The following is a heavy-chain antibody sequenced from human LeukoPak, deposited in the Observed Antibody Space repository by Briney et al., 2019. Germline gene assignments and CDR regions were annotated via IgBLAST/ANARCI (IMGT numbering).Heavy chain of an antibody. J-gene: IGHJ4*02. V-gene: IGHV1-2*06. CDR1: GYTFTGYY. D-gene: IGHD5-24*01. CDR3: ARSKPVEMATIDY. CDR2: INPNSGGT. Sequence: GASVKVSCKASGYTFTGYYMHWVRQAPGQGLEWMGRINPNSGGTNYAQKFQGRVTMTRDTSISIAYMELSRLRSDDTAVYYCARSKPVEMATIDYWGQGTLVTVSS.